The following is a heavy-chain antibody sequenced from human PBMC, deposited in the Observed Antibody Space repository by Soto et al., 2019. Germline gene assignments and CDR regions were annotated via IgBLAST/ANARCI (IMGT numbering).Heavy chain of an antibody. CDR2: ISGSGVST. D-gene: IGHD3-22*01. CDR3: AKLTVLVYYHDSSRCDPYDD. V-gene: IGHV3-23*01. J-gene: IGHJ4*02. Sequence: GGSLRLSCAASGFTFSNYAMNWVRQAPGKGLERDSAISGSGVSTYYADSVTGRFTISRDNSKNTLYLQMNSLSAEDTAVYYFAKLTVLVYYHDSSRCDPYDDWGEGVLVSVST. CDR1: GFTFSNYA.